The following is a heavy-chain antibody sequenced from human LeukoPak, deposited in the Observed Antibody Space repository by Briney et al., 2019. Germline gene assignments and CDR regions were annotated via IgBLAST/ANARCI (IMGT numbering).Heavy chain of an antibody. J-gene: IGHJ4*02. Sequence: SVKVSCKASGGTFSSYAISWVRQAPGQGLEWMGGIIPIFGTANYAQKFQGRVTITADESTSTAYMELSSLRSEDTAVYYCARNLAPYSGSYPDYWGQGTLVTVSS. V-gene: IGHV1-69*13. D-gene: IGHD1-26*01. CDR2: IIPIFGTA. CDR3: ARNLAPYSGSYPDY. CDR1: GGTFSSYA.